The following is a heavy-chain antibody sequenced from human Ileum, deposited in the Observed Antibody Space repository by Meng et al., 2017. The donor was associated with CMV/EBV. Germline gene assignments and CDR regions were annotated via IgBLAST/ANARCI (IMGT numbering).Heavy chain of an antibody. CDR1: GFSLSTSGVG. Sequence: QITFKEAGPSLVKPTQTLTLTCTFSGFSLSTSGVGVGWIRQPPGKALEWLAVIYWDDDKSCSPSLKSRLTITKDTSKKQVVLTMTNMDPVDTATYYCAHGNYKSSAYYYDYWGQGTLVTVSS. D-gene: IGHD3-22*01. J-gene: IGHJ4*02. CDR3: AHGNYKSSAYYYDY. CDR2: IYWDDDK. V-gene: IGHV2-5*02.